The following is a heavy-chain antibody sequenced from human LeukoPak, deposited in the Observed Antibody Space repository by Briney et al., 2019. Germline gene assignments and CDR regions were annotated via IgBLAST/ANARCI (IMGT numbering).Heavy chain of an antibody. CDR3: ARDREGGYYYYFDY. J-gene: IGHJ4*02. CDR2: ISTMSSTK. V-gene: IGHV3-48*01. CDR1: GFTFSSYD. D-gene: IGHD3-22*01. Sequence: PGGSLRLSCAASGFTFSSYDMNWVRQAPGKGLEWVSYISTMSSTKYYADSVKGRFTISRDNSKNTLYLQMNSLRAEDTAVYYCARDREGGYYYYFDYWGQGTLVTVSS.